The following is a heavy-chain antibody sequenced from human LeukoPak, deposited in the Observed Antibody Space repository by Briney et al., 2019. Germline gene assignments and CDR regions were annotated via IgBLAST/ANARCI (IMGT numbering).Heavy chain of an antibody. CDR3: ARQVAATAPVGY. J-gene: IGHJ4*02. V-gene: IGHV4-59*08. CDR1: GGSIGSYH. Sequence: ASETLSLTCTVSGGSIGSYHWSWIRQPPGKGLEWIGHIYYNGSTNYNPSLKSRVTISVDTSKNQFSLKLTSVTAADTAVYYCARQVAATAPVGYWGQGTPVTVSS. D-gene: IGHD6-13*01. CDR2: IYYNGST.